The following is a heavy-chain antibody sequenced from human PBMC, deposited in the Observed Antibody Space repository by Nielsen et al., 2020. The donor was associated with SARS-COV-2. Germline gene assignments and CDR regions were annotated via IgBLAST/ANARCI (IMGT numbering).Heavy chain of an antibody. CDR2: ISGSSGHI. D-gene: IGHD4/OR15-4a*01. J-gene: IGHJ4*02. V-gene: IGHV3-21*01. Sequence: GGSLRLSCAASGFTFSAYNMNWVRQAPGKGLEWVSYISGSSGHIYYADSVKGRFTISRDNVKNSLYLQMNSLRAEDTAVYYCARDGADWGQGTLVTVSS. CDR1: GFTFSAYN. CDR3: ARDGAD.